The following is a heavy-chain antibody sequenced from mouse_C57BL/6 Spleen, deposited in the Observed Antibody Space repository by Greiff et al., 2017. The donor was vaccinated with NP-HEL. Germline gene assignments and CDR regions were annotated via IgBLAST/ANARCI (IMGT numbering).Heavy chain of an antibody. CDR2: IHPSSGYT. Sequence: VQLQQSGAELARPGASVKMSCKASGYTFTSYTMHWVKQRPGQGLEWIGYIHPSSGYTKYNQKFKDKATLTADKSSSTAYMQLSSLTSEDSAVKYGAREDDDYPHWYFDVWGTGTTVTVSS. J-gene: IGHJ1*03. D-gene: IGHD2-4*01. V-gene: IGHV1-4*01. CDR3: AREDDDYPHWYFDV. CDR1: GYTFTSYT.